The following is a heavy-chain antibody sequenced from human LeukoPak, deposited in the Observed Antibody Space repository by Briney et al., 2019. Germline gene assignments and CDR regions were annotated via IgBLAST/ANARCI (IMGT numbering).Heavy chain of an antibody. J-gene: IGHJ4*02. CDR3: ARLTRDASNYPTTVDY. CDR1: GGSVSSHY. V-gene: IGHV4-59*02. D-gene: IGHD3-10*01. Sequence: SETLSLTCTVSGGSVSSHYWSWIRQPPGKGLEWIGYIFYTGGATYNSSLKSRATISINTPQNQSSWNLRSVSPVTRAYYYFARLTRDASNYPTTVDYWGRGTLVTVSS. CDR2: IFYTGGA.